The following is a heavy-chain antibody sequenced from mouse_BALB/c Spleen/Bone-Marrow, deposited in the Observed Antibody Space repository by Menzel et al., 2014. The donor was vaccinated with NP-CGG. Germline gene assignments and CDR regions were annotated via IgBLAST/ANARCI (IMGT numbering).Heavy chain of an antibody. CDR3: SMYYFCSTLFAY. J-gene: IGHJ3*01. D-gene: IGHD1-1*01. V-gene: IGHV14-3*02. CDR2: IDPANGNT. Sequence: VQLQQPGAELVKPGASVKLSCTASGFNIKDTYMHWVKQRPEQGLEWIGRIDPANGNTKYDSKFQGKDTITADTTSNTAYLQLSSLTSEDTAVYYCSMYYFCSTLFAYWGQGTLVTGSA. CDR1: GFNIKDTY.